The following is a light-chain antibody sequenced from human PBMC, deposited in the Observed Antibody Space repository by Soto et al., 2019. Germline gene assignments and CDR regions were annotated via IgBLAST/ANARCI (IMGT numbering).Light chain of an antibody. CDR1: TSDVGGYNY. V-gene: IGLV2-14*01. CDR2: DVS. J-gene: IGLJ2*01. CDR3: SSYRSSSVYVV. Sequence: QSALTQPASVSGSPGQSITISCTGTTSDVGGYNYVSWYQQHPGKAPKVMIYDVSDRPSGVSNRFSGSKSGNTASLTISGLQAEDEADYYCSSYRSSSVYVVFGGGTKLTVL.